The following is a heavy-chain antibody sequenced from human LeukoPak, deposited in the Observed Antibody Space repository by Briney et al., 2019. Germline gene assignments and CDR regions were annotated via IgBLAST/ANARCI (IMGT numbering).Heavy chain of an antibody. V-gene: IGHV4-31*03. D-gene: IGHD6-13*01. Sequence: SQTLSLTCTVSAGSSGSGGYYWSWIRQHPGKGLEWIGNIYYSGSTYYNPSLKTRITMSIDTSKSKLSLNLSSVTVADTAVYYCARQEAAAGYYYGMDVWGQGTTVTVSS. J-gene: IGHJ6*02. CDR2: IYYSGST. CDR3: ARQEAAAGYYYGMDV. CDR1: AGSSGSGGYY.